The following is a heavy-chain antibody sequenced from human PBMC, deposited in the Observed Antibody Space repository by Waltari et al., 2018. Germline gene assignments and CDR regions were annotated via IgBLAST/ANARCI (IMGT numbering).Heavy chain of an antibody. CDR2: SSGSGFTT. CDR1: GFTFSDYE. CDR3: ARDWTTRGSFDV. Sequence: DVQLVESGGGLVQPGGSLRLSCEASGFTFSDYEMTWVRQAPGKGREWLSHSSGSGFTTYYAGAVKGRFTVSRDNAQNSLFLQMNSLSVDDTALYYCARDWTTRGSFDVWGQGTMVTVSS. J-gene: IGHJ3*01. V-gene: IGHV3-48*03. D-gene: IGHD1-1*01.